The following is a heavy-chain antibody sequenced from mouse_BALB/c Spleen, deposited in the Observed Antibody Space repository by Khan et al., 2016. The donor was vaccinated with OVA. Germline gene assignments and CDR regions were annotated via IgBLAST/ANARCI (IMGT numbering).Heavy chain of an antibody. CDR2: LYPGSGNT. V-gene: IGHV1-84*02. CDR3: ARGNYYGSTSWLSY. CDR1: GYTFTDYY. Sequence: VQLQESGPELVKPGASVKISCKASGYTFTDYYINWVKQKPGQGLEWIGWLYPGSGNTRYNEKFKGRATLTVDTSSRTAYMQLSSLTSEDSAVYFCARGNYYGSTSWLSYWGHGTLVTVSA. J-gene: IGHJ3*01. D-gene: IGHD1-1*01.